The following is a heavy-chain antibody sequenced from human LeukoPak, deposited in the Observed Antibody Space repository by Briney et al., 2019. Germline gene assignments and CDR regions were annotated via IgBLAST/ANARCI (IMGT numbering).Heavy chain of an antibody. CDR3: ARHLLTGDFWGIDY. CDR2: IKEDGSEK. CDR1: GFTFSSYW. D-gene: IGHD7-27*01. J-gene: IGHJ4*02. Sequence: GGSLRLSCAASGFTFSSYWMSWHRQAPGKGPEWVANIKEDGSEKYYVDSVKGRSTVSRGNAKNSLYLQMNSLRAEDTAVYYCARHLLTGDFWGIDYWGQGTLVTVSS. V-gene: IGHV3-7*01.